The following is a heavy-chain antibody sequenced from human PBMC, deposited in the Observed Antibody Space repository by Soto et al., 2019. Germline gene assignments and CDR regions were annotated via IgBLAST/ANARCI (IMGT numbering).Heavy chain of an antibody. CDR1: GGSFSGYY. J-gene: IGHJ4*02. CDR3: AREGNLGRWLQPLDF. CDR2: INYSGNT. V-gene: IGHV4-34*01. Sequence: PSETLSLTCAVYGGSFSGYYWSWIRQPPGKGLEWIGEINYSGNTNYNPSLKSRVTISLDTSKNQFSLRLISVTAADTAKYFCAREGNLGRWLQPLDFWGQGTLVTVSS. D-gene: IGHD5-12*01.